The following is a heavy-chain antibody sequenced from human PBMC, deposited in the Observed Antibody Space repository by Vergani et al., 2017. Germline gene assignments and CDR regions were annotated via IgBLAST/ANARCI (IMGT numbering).Heavy chain of an antibody. CDR3: ARDHDSSGPAGY. Sequence: QVQLQESGPGLVKPSETLSLTCTVSGYSISSGYYWGWIRQPPGKGLEWIGSIYHSGSTYYNPSLKSRVTISVDTSKNQFSLKLSSVTAADTAVYYCARDHDSSGPAGYWGQGTLVTVSS. V-gene: IGHV4-38-2*02. CDR1: GYSISSGYY. D-gene: IGHD3-22*01. J-gene: IGHJ4*02. CDR2: IYHSGST.